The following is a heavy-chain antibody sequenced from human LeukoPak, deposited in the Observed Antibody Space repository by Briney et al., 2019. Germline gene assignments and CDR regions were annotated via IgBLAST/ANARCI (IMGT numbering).Heavy chain of an antibody. Sequence: AASVKVSCKASGGTFSSYAISWVRQAPGQGLEWMGGIIPIFGTANYAQKFQGRVTITADESTSTAYMELSSLRSEDTAVYYCARGGIDHGDYNPFDYWGQGTLVTVSS. D-gene: IGHD4-17*01. CDR3: ARGGIDHGDYNPFDY. CDR2: IIPIFGTA. V-gene: IGHV1-69*13. CDR1: GGTFSSYA. J-gene: IGHJ4*02.